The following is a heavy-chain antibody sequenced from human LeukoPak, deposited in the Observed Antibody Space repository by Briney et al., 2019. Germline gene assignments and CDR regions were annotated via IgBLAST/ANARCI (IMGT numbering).Heavy chain of an antibody. V-gene: IGHV1-69*13. CDR1: GGTFSSYA. J-gene: IGHJ4*02. D-gene: IGHD2-15*01. CDR2: IIPIFGTA. Sequence: ASVKVSCKASGGTFSSYAISWVRQAPGQGLEWMGGIIPIFGTANYAQKFQGRVTITADESTGTAYMELSSLRSEDTAVYYCATDYCSGGSCYPDYWGQGTLVTVSS. CDR3: ATDYCSGGSCYPDY.